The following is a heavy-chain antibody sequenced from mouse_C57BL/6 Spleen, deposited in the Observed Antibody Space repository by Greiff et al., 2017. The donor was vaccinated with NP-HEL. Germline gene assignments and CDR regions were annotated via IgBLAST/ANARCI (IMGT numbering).Heavy chain of an antibody. CDR2: ISYSGST. CDR3: ARSLYEYDGILGY. J-gene: IGHJ2*01. D-gene: IGHD2-4*01. V-gene: IGHV3-1*01. CDR1: GYSITSGYD. Sequence: EVQGVESGPGMVKPSQSLSLTCTVTGYSITSGYDWHWIRHFPGNKLEWMGYISYSGSTNYNPSLKSRISITHDTSKNHFFLKLNSVTTEDTATYYCARSLYEYDGILGYWGQGTTLTVSS.